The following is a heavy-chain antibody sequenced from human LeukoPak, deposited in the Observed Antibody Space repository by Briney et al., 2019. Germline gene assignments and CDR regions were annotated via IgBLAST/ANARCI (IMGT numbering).Heavy chain of an antibody. D-gene: IGHD5-12*01. CDR1: VGSLSAYY. J-gene: IGHJ4*02. CDR2: IYYSGST. Sequence: SETLSLTCTVSVGSLSAYYWSWSRQSPGKGLEWIGYIYYSGSTNYNPSLKSRITLSVDTSKNQFSLKLRSVIAADTDVYFSARCGGYAMPRVFDYWGQGTLVTVSS. V-gene: IGHV4-59*01. CDR3: ARCGGYAMPRVFDY.